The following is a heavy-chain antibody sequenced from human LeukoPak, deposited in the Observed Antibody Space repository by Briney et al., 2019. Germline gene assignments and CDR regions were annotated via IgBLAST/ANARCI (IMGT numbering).Heavy chain of an antibody. CDR2: IYYSGST. J-gene: IGHJ3*02. D-gene: IGHD2-21*02. V-gene: IGHV4-39*07. CDR3: ARTAVVTSPNAFDI. Sequence: SETLSLTCTVSGGSISGYYWGWIRQPPGKGLEWIGSIYYSGSTYYNPSLKSRVTISVDTSKNQFSLKLSSVTAADTAVYYCARTAVVTSPNAFDIWGQGTMVTVSS. CDR1: GGSISGYY.